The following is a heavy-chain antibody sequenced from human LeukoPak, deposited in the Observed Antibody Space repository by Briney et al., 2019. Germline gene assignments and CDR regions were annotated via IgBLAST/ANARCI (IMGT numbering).Heavy chain of an antibody. CDR3: ARDGGVAAKDY. D-gene: IGHD6-19*01. J-gene: IGHJ4*02. CDR1: GFTFSSYS. V-gene: IGHV3-48*01. CDR2: ISSSSSTI. Sequence: GGSLRLSCAASGFTFSSYSMNWVRQAPGKGLEWVSYISSSSSTIYYADSVKGRFTISRDNAKNSLYLQMNSLRAEDTAVYYCARDGGVAAKDYWGQGTLVTVSS.